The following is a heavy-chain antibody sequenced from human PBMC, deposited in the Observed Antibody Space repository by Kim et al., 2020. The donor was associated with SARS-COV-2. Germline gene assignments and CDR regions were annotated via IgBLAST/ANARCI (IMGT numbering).Heavy chain of an antibody. V-gene: IGHV3-30*18. CDR1: GFTFSSYG. J-gene: IGHJ4*02. CDR3: AKTCGGDCPFDY. D-gene: IGHD2-21*02. CDR2: ISYDGSNK. Sequence: GGSLRLSCAASGFTFSSYGMHWVRQAPGKGLEWVAVISYDGSNKYYADSVKGRFTISRDNSKNTLYLQMNSLRAEDTAVYYCAKTCGGDCPFDYWGQGTL.